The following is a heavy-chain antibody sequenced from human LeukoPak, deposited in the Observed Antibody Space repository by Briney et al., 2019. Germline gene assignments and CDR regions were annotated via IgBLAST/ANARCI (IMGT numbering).Heavy chain of an antibody. J-gene: IGHJ4*02. Sequence: ASVKVSCKASGYIFTSYYMHWVRQAPGQGLEWMGIINPSGGSTSYAQKFQGRVTMTRDTSTSTVYMELSSLRSGDTAVYYCARVALGYCSSTSCYGHFDYWGQGTLVTVSS. CDR3: ARVALGYCSSTSCYGHFDY. D-gene: IGHD2-2*01. CDR2: INPSGGST. CDR1: GYIFTSYY. V-gene: IGHV1-46*01.